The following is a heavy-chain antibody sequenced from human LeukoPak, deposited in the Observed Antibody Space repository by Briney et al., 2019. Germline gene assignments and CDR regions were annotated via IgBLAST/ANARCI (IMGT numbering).Heavy chain of an antibody. Sequence: PSETLSLTCAVYGGSFSGYYWSWIRQPPGKGLEWIGEINHSGSTNYNPSLKSRVTISVDTSKNQFSLKLSSVTAADTAVYYCARVGDGGYDSYDYWGQGTLVTVSS. J-gene: IGHJ4*02. CDR2: INHSGST. V-gene: IGHV4-34*01. CDR1: GGSFSGYY. CDR3: ARVGDGGYDSYDY. D-gene: IGHD5-12*01.